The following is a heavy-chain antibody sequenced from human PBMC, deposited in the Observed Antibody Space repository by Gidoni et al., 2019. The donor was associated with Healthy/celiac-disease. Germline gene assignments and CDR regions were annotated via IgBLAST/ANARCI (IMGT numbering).Heavy chain of an antibody. CDR1: GFPFCGSA. V-gene: IGHV3-23*01. D-gene: IGHD3-10*01. CDR2: ISGSGGRT. CDR3: AKGGGSGSYYTRHNFDY. Sequence: EVQLLESGGGLVQPGGSLSLSCSASGFPFCGSAMRWVRQAPGKGLGGCSAISGSGGRTYNADAVKGRFTISRENSKNTLYLQRKSLRAEDRAVYYCAKGGGSGSYYTRHNFDYWGQGTLVTVSS. J-gene: IGHJ4*02.